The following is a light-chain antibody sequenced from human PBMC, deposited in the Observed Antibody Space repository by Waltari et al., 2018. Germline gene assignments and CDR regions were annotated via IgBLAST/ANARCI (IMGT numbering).Light chain of an antibody. V-gene: IGLV1-47*01. CDR3: AAWDDSFWV. Sequence: QSVLTQPPSASVTPGQRVTISCSGSSSNIGSTYVYWYQQLPGTAPKLLIYRNNQRPAGVPDRFSCSKSGTSASLAISGLRSEDEADYYCAAWDDSFWVFGGGTKLTVL. CDR2: RNN. J-gene: IGLJ3*02. CDR1: SSNIGSTY.